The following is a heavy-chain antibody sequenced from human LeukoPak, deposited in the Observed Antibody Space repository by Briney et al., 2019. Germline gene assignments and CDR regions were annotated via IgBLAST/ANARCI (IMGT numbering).Heavy chain of an antibody. CDR2: INPNSGGT. D-gene: IGHD3-9*01. V-gene: IGHV1-2*02. CDR1: GYTFTGYY. J-gene: IGHJ4*02. Sequence: ASVKVSCKASGYTFTGYYMHWVRQAPGQGLEWMGWINPNSGGTNYAQKFQGRVSMTRDTSISTAYMELNRLKSDDTAVYYCARVVLTAYPDYWGQGTLVTVSS. CDR3: ARVVLTAYPDY.